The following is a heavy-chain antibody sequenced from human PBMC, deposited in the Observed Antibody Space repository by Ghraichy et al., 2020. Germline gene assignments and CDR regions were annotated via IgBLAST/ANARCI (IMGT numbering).Heavy chain of an antibody. CDR2: ISSSSSYI. V-gene: IGHV3-21*01. CDR1: GFTFSSYS. D-gene: IGHD5-12*01. CDR3: AILVATEGSDAFDI. J-gene: IGHJ3*02. Sequence: GESLNISCAASGFTFSSYSMNWVRQAPGKGLEWVSSISSSSSYIYYADSVKGRFTISRDNAKNSLYLQMNSLRAEDTAVYYCAILVATEGSDAFDIWGQGTMVTVSS.